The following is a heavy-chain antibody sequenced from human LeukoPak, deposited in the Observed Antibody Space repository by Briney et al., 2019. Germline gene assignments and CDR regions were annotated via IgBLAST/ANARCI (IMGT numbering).Heavy chain of an antibody. D-gene: IGHD6-13*01. J-gene: IGHJ4*02. Sequence: ASVKVSCKASGYTFTGYYIHWVRQAPGQGLEWMGGIIPIFGTANYAQKCQGRVTITADEPTSTAYMELSSLRSEDTAVYYCARGIAAAGIVYWGQGTLVTVSS. V-gene: IGHV1-69*13. CDR1: GYTFTGYY. CDR2: IIPIFGTA. CDR3: ARGIAAAGIVY.